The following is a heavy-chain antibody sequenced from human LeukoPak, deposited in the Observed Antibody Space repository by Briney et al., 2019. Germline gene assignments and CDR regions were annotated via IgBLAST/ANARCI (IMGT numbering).Heavy chain of an antibody. CDR1: GGSISSYY. CDR2: IYYSGST. D-gene: IGHD4-17*01. J-gene: IGHJ4*02. CDR3: ASSVHTTSPFDFDY. Sequence: SETLSLTCTVSGGSISSYYWSWIRQPPGKGLEWIGYIYYSGSTNYNPSLKSRVTISVDTSKNQFSLKLSSVTAADTAVYYCASSVHTTSPFDFDYRGQGTLVTVSS. V-gene: IGHV4-59*01.